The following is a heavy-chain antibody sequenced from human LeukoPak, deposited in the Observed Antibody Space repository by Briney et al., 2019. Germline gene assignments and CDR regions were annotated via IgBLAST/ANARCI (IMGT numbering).Heavy chain of an antibody. CDR1: GGSISSYY. Sequence: SETLSLTCTVSGGSISSYYWSWIRQPPGKGLEWIGYIYYSGSTNYNPSLKSRVTISVDTSKNQFSLKLSSVTAADTAVYYCARASDYFDYWGQGTLVTVSS. CDR2: IYYSGST. J-gene: IGHJ4*02. CDR3: ARASDYFDY. V-gene: IGHV4-59*01.